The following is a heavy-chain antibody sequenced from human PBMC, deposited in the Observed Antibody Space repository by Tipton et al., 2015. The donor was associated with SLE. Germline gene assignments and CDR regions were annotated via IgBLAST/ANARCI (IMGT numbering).Heavy chain of an antibody. CDR1: GGSISNYY. V-gene: IGHV4-59*01. Sequence: LRLSCTVSGGSISNYYWSWIRLPPGEGLECIGYIYYSGSGNYNPSLKSRVTMSIDTSKNQFSMKLSSVTAADTAVYYCARTVGSHRNYYFDYWGQGTLVTVSP. CDR3: ARTVGSHRNYYFDY. J-gene: IGHJ4*02. CDR2: IYYSGSG. D-gene: IGHD1-26*01.